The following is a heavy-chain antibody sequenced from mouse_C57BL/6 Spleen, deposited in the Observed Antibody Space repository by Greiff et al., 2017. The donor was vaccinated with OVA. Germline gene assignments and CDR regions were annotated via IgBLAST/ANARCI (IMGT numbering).Heavy chain of an antibody. CDR3: ARDYYGSSPYAMDY. CDR2: IDPANGNT. V-gene: IGHV14-3*01. J-gene: IGHJ4*01. D-gene: IGHD1-1*01. Sequence: VQLQQSVAELVRPGASVKLSCTASGFNIKNPYMHWVKQRPEQGLEWIGRIDPANGNTKYAPKFQGKATITADTSSNTAYLQLSSLTSEDTAIYYCARDYYGSSPYAMDYWGQGTSVTVSS. CDR1: GFNIKNPY.